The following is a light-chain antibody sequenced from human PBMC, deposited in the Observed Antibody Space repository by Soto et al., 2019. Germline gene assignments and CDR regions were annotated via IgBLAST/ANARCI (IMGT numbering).Light chain of an antibody. CDR3: AAWDXSLNAYV. CDR2: SNN. J-gene: IGLJ1*01. V-gene: IGLV1-44*01. Sequence: QSTLTQPPSASGTPGQRVTISCSGSSSNIGSNTVNWYQQLPGTAPKLLIYSNNERPSGVPDRFSGSKSGTSASLAISGLQSEDEADFYCAAWDXSLNAYVIGTGTKVTVL. CDR1: SSNIGSNT.